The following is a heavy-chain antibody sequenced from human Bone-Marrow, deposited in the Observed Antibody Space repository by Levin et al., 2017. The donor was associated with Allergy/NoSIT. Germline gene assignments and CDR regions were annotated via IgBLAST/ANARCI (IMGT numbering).Heavy chain of an antibody. Sequence: GESLKISCAASGFTSSDHYMDWVRQAPGKGLEWVGRTRNKAGGYTIEYAASVKGRFTISRDPSSNSLFLQMNGLKIEDTAVYYCARRVDGGLDYWGQGTLVTVSS. CDR2: TRNKAGGYTI. V-gene: IGHV3-72*01. CDR1: GFTSSDHY. J-gene: IGHJ4*02. CDR3: ARRVDGGLDY. D-gene: IGHD4-23*01.